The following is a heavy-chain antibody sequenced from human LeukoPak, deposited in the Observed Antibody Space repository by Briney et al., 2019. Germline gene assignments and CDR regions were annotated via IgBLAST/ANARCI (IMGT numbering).Heavy chain of an antibody. V-gene: IGHV1-24*01. CDR3: ATEGPRPAMVRGVISRPFDY. CDR1: GYTLTELS. CDR2: FDPEGGET. D-gene: IGHD3-10*01. Sequence: GASVKVSCKVPGYTLTELSMHWVRQAPGKGLEWMGGFDPEGGETIYAQKFQGRVTMTEDTSTDTAYMELSSLRSEDTAVYYCATEGPRPAMVRGVISRPFDYWGQGTLVTVSS. J-gene: IGHJ4*02.